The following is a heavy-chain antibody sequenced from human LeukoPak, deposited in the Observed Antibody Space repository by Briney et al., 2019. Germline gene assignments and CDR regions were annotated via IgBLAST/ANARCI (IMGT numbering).Heavy chain of an antibody. D-gene: IGHD4-17*01. Sequence: GGSLRLSCAASGFTFDDYDMQCVRQAPGKGLECVSLISGDGGTTYYADSVKGRFTISRDNSKNSLYLQMNSLRTEDTALYYCAKDRDYCDYFTPNSWGQGTLVTVSS. J-gene: IGHJ4*02. CDR3: AKDRDYCDYFTPNS. CDR2: ISGDGGTT. CDR1: GFTFDDYD. V-gene: IGHV3-43*02.